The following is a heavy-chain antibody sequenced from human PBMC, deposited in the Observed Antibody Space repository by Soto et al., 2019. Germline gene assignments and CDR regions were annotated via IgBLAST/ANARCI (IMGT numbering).Heavy chain of an antibody. CDR2: IIPIFGTA. CDR3: AKSYGPFDY. J-gene: IGHJ4*02. Sequence: ASVKVSCKASGYTFTSYGIGWVRQAPGQGLEWMGGIIPIFGTANYAQKFQGRVTITADESTSTAYMELSSLRSEDTAVYYCAKSYGPFDYWGQGTLVTVSS. CDR1: GYTFTSYG. D-gene: IGHD3-10*01. V-gene: IGHV1-69*13.